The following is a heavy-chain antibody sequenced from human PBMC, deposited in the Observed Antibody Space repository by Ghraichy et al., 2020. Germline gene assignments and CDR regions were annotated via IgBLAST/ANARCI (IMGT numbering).Heavy chain of an antibody. CDR1: GFTFGDYA. CDR3: TRDLYWDGYNRFDY. Sequence: GGSLRLSCTASGFTFGDYAMSWFRQAPGKGLEWVGFIRSKAYGGTTEYAASVKGRFTISRDDSKSIAYLQMNSLKTEDTAVYYCTRDLYWDGYNRFDYWGQGTLVTVSS. CDR2: IRSKAYGGTT. D-gene: IGHD5-24*01. V-gene: IGHV3-49*03. J-gene: IGHJ4*02.